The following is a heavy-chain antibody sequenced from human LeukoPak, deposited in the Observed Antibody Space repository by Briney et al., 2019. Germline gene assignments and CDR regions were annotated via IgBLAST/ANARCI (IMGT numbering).Heavy chain of an antibody. Sequence: GGSLRLSCVASGFTFSSSWMSWVRQAPGKGLEWVANIKQDGSEKSYVESVRGRFTISRDNAKNSLYLQLNSLRAEDTALYYCARDNPPDYRGQGTLVTVSS. CDR2: IKQDGSEK. V-gene: IGHV3-7*03. CDR1: GFTFSSSW. CDR3: ARDNPPDY. J-gene: IGHJ4*02.